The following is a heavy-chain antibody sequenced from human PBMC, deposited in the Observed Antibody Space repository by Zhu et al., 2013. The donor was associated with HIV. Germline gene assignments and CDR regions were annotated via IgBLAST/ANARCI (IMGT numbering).Heavy chain of an antibody. D-gene: IGHD3-22*01. Sequence: QVQLEQSGAEVKEPGASVKVSCKASGYTFTTYWMHWVRQAPGQGLEWMGIINPTGDYTFYTQKFQGRLTVTRDASTTTVSMELTSLTSDDTAVYYCARARXTYYYDSRKVAHGMDVWGQGTTVTVSS. CDR2: INPTGDYT. J-gene: IGHJ6*02. CDR3: ARARXTYYYDSRKVAHGMDV. V-gene: IGHV1-46*01. CDR1: GYTFTTYW.